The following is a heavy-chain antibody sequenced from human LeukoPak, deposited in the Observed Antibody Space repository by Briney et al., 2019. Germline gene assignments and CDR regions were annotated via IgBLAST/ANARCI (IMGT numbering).Heavy chain of an antibody. CDR2: INTDGSNT. CDR3: ASYSLPKH. CDR1: GFTFSSYW. Sequence: GALRLSCAASGFTFSSYWMHWVRQAPGKGLVWVSRINTDGSNTNYADSVKGRFTVSRDNAKNTLYLQMNSLRAEDTAVYYCASYSLPKHWGQGTLVTVSS. J-gene: IGHJ1*01. D-gene: IGHD2-21*01. V-gene: IGHV3-74*01.